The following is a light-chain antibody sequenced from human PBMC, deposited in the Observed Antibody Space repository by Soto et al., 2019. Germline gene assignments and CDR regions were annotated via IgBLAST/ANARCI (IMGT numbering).Light chain of an antibody. Sequence: LTQPHSVSESPGKTLSISCTRSSGSIANNYVSWYQQHPGTAPKLMIYEVSNRPSGVSPLFSGSKSGNTASLTISGLQAEDEADYYCSSYTSSITRYVFGAGTKLTV. CDR2: EVS. J-gene: IGLJ1*01. V-gene: IGLV2-14*01. CDR1: SGSIANNY. CDR3: SSYTSSITRYV.